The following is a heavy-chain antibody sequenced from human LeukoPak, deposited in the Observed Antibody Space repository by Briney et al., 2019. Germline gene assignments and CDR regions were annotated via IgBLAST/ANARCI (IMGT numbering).Heavy chain of an antibody. CDR2: MNPNSGHT. CDR1: GYTFTSYD. CDR3: ARDYGDYVFYFDP. D-gene: IGHD4-17*01. J-gene: IGHJ5*02. Sequence: ASVKVSCKTSGYTFTSYDINWVRRATGQGLEWMGWMNPNSGHTGYAQKFQGRVTMTRNTSINTAYMELSSLRSEDTAVYYCARDYGDYVFYFDPWGQGTLVTVSS. V-gene: IGHV1-8*01.